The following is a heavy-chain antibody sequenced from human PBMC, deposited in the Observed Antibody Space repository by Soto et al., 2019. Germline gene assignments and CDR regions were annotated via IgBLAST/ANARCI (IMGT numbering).Heavy chain of an antibody. V-gene: IGHV3-15*01. CDR3: TTDGLRFLEWLPFDY. Sequence: PGGSLRLSCAASGFTFSNAWMSWVRQAPGKGPEWVGRIKSKTDGGTTDYAAPVKGRFTISRDDSKNTLYLQMNSLKTEDTAVYYCTTDGLRFLEWLPFDYWGQGTLVTVSS. CDR2: IKSKTDGGTT. D-gene: IGHD3-3*01. J-gene: IGHJ4*02. CDR1: GFTFSNAW.